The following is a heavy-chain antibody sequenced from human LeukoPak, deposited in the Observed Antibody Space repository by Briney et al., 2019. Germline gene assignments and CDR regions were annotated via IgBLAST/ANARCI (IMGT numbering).Heavy chain of an antibody. Sequence: PGGSLRLSCAASGFTVSSNYMSWVRQAPGKGLEWVSVIYSGGSTYYADSVKGRFTISRHNSKNTLYLQMNSLRAEDTAVYYCARVVGSGSYYNDYYYYGMDVWGQGTTVTVSS. J-gene: IGHJ6*02. CDR2: IYSGGST. V-gene: IGHV3-53*04. CDR1: GFTVSSNY. D-gene: IGHD3-10*01. CDR3: ARVVGSGSYYNDYYYYGMDV.